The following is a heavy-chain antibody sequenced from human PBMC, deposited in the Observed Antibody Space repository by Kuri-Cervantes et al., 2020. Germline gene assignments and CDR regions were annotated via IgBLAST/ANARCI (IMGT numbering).Heavy chain of an antibody. Sequence: GESLKISCAASGFTFSSHAMSWVRQAPGKGLEWVSGIGTSTSDKHYADSVKGRFTISRDNSKNTLYLKTNSLRAEDTAVYYCARPTRFYYYYGMDVWGQGTTVTVSS. CDR2: IGTSTSDK. V-gene: IGHV3-23*01. CDR1: GFTFSSHA. D-gene: IGHD3-10*02. J-gene: IGHJ6*02. CDR3: ARPTRFYYYYGMDV.